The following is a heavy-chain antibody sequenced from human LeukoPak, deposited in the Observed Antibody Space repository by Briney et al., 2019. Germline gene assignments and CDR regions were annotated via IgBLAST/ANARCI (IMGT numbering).Heavy chain of an antibody. CDR2: IYYSGST. J-gene: IGHJ4*02. D-gene: IGHD6-13*01. CDR3: ARGSSSLGCDY. Sequence: PSETLSLTCTVSGGSISSYYWSWIRQPPGKGLEWIGYIYYSGSTNYNPSLKSRVTISVDTSKNQFSLKLSSVTAADTAVYYCARGSSSLGCDYWDQGTLVTVSS. V-gene: IGHV4-59*01. CDR1: GGSISSYY.